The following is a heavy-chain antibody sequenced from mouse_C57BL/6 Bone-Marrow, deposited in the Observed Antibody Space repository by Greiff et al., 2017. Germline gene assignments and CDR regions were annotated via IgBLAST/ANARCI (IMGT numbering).Heavy chain of an antibody. D-gene: IGHD2-1*01. CDR2: FHPYNDDT. Sequence: VKLQQSGAELVKPGASVKMSCKASGYTFTTYPIEWMKQNHGKSLEWIGNFHPYNDDTKYNEKLKGKATLTVEKSYSTVYLELSRLTSDNSAFYNCSRGGNYGGYYFDYWGQGTTLTVSS. J-gene: IGHJ2*01. CDR3: SRGGNYGGYYFDY. V-gene: IGHV1-47*01. CDR1: GYTFTTYP.